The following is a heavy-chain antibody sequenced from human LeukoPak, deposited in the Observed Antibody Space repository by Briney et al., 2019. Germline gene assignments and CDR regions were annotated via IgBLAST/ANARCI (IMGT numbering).Heavy chain of an antibody. CDR2: IYGDGST. J-gene: IGHJ5*02. D-gene: IGHD3-10*01. Sequence: GGSLRLSCAASGFTVRNYCMSWVRQAPGKGLEWVAVIYGDGSTYYADSVKGRFTISSDNLKNTLSLQMDSLRAADTAMYYCARGSPVTSGRYSIYSSWGQGTLVTVSP. CDR1: GFTVRNYC. CDR3: ARGSPVTSGRYSIYSS. V-gene: IGHV3-53*01.